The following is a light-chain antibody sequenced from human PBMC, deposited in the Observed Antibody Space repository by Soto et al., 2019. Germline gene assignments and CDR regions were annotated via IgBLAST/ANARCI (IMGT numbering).Light chain of an antibody. CDR1: QSVSSN. CDR3: QQYNNWPRT. Sequence: EIVMTQSPATLSVSPGERATLSCRASQSVSSNLAWYQQKPGQAPRLLIYGASTRATGIPARFSGSGSGTEFTLTISSPQSEDFAVYYCQQYNNWPRTFGQGT. V-gene: IGKV3-15*01. J-gene: IGKJ1*01. CDR2: GAS.